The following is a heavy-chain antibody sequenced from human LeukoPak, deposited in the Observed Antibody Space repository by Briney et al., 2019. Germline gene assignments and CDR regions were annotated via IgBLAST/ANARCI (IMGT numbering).Heavy chain of an antibody. V-gene: IGHV4-59*01. Sequence: PSETLSLTCTVSGGSISGYYWSWIRQPPGKGLEWVGYISYSGSTNYNPSLKSRVTISVDTSKNQFSLKLSSGTAADTAIYYCARDGRAGSLFAYWGQGTLVTVSS. D-gene: IGHD6-19*01. CDR2: ISYSGST. CDR1: GGSISGYY. J-gene: IGHJ4*02. CDR3: ARDGRAGSLFAY.